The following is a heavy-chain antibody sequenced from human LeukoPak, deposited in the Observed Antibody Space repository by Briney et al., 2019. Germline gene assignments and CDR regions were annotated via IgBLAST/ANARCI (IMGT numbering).Heavy chain of an antibody. J-gene: IGHJ4*02. CDR3: AGERSGFDY. V-gene: IGHV3-7*01. Sequence: GGSLRLSCAASGFTFSSYWMSWVRQAPGKGLEWVANIKQDGSEKYYVDSVKGRFTISRDNSKNTLYLQMNSLRAEDTAVYYCAGERSGFDYWGQGTLVTVSS. D-gene: IGHD3-10*01. CDR1: GFTFSSYW. CDR2: IKQDGSEK.